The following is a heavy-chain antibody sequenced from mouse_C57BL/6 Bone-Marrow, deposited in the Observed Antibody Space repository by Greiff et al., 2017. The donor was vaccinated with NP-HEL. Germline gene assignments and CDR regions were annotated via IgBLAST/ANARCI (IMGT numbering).Heavy chain of an antibody. CDR1: GYTFTSYG. J-gene: IGHJ2*01. V-gene: IGHV1-81*01. D-gene: IGHD2-2*01. CDR2: IYPRSGNT. Sequence: VQLVESGAELARPGASVKLSCKASGYTFTSYGISWVKQRTGQGLEWIGEIYPRSGNTYYNEKFKGKATLTADKSSSTAYMELRSLTSEDSAVYFCAITGYPLYYLDYWGQGTTLTVSS. CDR3: AITGYPLYYLDY.